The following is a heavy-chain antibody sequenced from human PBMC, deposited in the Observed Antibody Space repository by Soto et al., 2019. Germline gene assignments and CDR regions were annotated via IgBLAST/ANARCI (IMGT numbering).Heavy chain of an antibody. J-gene: IGHJ6*02. V-gene: IGHV4-34*01. CDR3: ARTRNLDV. CDR2: INYSGNT. D-gene: IGHD1-1*01. CDR1: GESLSGYY. Sequence: QVQLQQWGAGLLKPSETLSLTCAVYGESLSGYYGNWIRQSPGKGLEWIGEINYSGNTTYNPSLTRRVTISIDTSKNQFSLNMSSVTAADTAVYYCARTRNLDVWGQGTTVIVSS.